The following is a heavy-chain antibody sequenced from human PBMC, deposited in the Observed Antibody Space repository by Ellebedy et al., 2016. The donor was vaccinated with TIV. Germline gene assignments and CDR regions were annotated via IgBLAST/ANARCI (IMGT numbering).Heavy chain of an antibody. J-gene: IGHJ4*02. CDR2: IVNSGSS. D-gene: IGHD3-16*01. V-gene: IGHV4-59*01. CDR3: ARGHDNYVWGTPGGHY. CDR1: GGSLRSFY. Sequence: MPSETLSLTCSVSGGSLRSFYWSWMRQPPGKGLEWIGYIVNSGSSNYNPSLKSRVTMSVDTSNNPFSLNLSSVTAADTAVYYCARGHDNYVWGTPGGHYWGQGILVTVSS.